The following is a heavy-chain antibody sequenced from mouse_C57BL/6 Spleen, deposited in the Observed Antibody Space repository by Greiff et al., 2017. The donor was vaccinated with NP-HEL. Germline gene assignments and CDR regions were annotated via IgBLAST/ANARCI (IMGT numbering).Heavy chain of an antibody. CDR3: ARDYGSSPWYFDV. Sequence: DVQLVESGGGLVQPGGSLKLSCAASGFTFSDYGMAWVRQAPRKGPEWVAFISNLAYSIYYADTVTGRFTISRENAKNTLYLEMSSLRSEDTAMYYCARDYGSSPWYFDVWGTGTTVTVSS. D-gene: IGHD1-1*01. CDR2: ISNLAYSI. CDR1: GFTFSDYG. V-gene: IGHV5-15*01. J-gene: IGHJ1*03.